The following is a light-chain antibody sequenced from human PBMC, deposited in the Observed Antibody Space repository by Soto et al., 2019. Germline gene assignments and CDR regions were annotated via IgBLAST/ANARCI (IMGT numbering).Light chain of an antibody. J-gene: IGKJ4*02. CDR2: AAS. CDR1: QSIGYW. CDR3: QQYNSFSKT. V-gene: IGKV1-5*01. Sequence: DIQMTQSPSRLSASVGDRVTITCRASQSIGYWLAWYQQKPGKAPNLLIYAASTLETGVPSRFSGSGYWTEFTLTCGSLQPDDSASYYCQQYNSFSKTFGRGTKVEIK.